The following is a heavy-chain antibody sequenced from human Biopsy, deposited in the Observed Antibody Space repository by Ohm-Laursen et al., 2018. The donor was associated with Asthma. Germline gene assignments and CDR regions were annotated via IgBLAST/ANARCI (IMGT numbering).Heavy chain of an antibody. CDR3: ASPSSSREILYYHYNMDI. J-gene: IGHJ6*02. CDR2: ISPVFGST. D-gene: IGHD6-13*01. V-gene: IGHV1-69*06. CDR1: GGTFSSNS. Sequence: SVKVSCKASGGTFSSNSINWVRQAPGLGLEWMGGISPVFGSTNIAQKFQGRVTISADIFTKTAYLEVSSLRSDDTAVYYCASPSSSREILYYHYNMDIWGQGTTVTV.